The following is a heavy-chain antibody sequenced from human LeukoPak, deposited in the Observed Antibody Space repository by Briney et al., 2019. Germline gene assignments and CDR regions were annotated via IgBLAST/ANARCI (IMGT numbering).Heavy chain of an antibody. CDR2: ISPKSDFI. CDR1: GFSFNYYD. V-gene: IGHV3-21*01. D-gene: IGHD2-2*01. Sequence: GGSLTLSCVGSGFSFNYYDMKWVRQAPGKGLEWVSSISPKSDFIYYSDSVRGRFTISRDNAENSLYLQMTSLRAEDTAVYYCARADCSTSTCYLRRSWFDRWGQGTLVTVSS. CDR3: ARADCSTSTCYLRRSWFDR. J-gene: IGHJ5*02.